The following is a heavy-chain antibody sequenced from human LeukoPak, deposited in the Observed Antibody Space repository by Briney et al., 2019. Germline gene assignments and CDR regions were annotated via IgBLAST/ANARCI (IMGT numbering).Heavy chain of an antibody. D-gene: IGHD3-10*01. CDR1: GGSIGSTSYY. V-gene: IGHV4-39*01. CDR2: IYYSGST. J-gene: IGHJ4*02. Sequence: SETLSLTCTVSGGSIGSTSYYWGWIRPPPGKGLQWIGSIYYSGSTYYNPSLKSRVTMSVDTSMNQFSLKLSSVTAADTAVYYCATTPIDASSGNFDYWGQGTLVTVSS. CDR3: ATTPIDASSGNFDY.